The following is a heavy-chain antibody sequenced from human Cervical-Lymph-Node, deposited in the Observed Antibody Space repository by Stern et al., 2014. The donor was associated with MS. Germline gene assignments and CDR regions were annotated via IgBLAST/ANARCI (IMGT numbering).Heavy chain of an antibody. D-gene: IGHD2-2*01. Sequence: VQLVESGAEVRKPGSSVQVSCKTSGGTFNTYSISWVRQAPGQGLEWMGGSIPILRATNYAQRFRDRVTITADESTNTVYMELSSLTPEDTAVYYCARDIPARPGSHDALDIWGQGTVITVSS. CDR3: ARDIPARPGSHDALDI. CDR2: SIPILRAT. J-gene: IGHJ3*02. V-gene: IGHV1-69*01. CDR1: GGTFNTYS.